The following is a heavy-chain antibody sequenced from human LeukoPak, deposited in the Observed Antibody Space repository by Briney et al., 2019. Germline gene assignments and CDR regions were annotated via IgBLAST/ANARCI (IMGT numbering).Heavy chain of an antibody. CDR1: GGSISSHY. J-gene: IGHJ4*02. Sequence: SETLSLTCSVSGGSISSHYWSWIRQPPGKGLEWIGSIYYSGSTYSNPSLKSRVTISVDTSKNQFSLKLSSVTAADTAVYYCARHQRPLDYWGQGILVTVSS. D-gene: IGHD6-25*01. CDR3: ARHQRPLDY. V-gene: IGHV4-59*05. CDR2: IYYSGST.